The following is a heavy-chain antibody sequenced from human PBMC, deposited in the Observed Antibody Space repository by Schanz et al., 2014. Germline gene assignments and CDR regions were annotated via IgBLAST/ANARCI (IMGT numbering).Heavy chain of an antibody. CDR3: TTETIAMAGTFSI. D-gene: IGHD6-19*01. J-gene: IGHJ4*02. V-gene: IGHV7-4-1*02. Sequence: QVQLVQSGAEVEKPGASVTVSCKASGYTFPNYGINWVRQAPGQGLEWMGWINTHTGNPTYAQGFTGRFVFSLDTSVSTAYLQISSLKAEDTAAYYCTTETIAMAGTFSIWGQGTLVTVSS. CDR2: INTHTGNP. CDR1: GYTFPNYG.